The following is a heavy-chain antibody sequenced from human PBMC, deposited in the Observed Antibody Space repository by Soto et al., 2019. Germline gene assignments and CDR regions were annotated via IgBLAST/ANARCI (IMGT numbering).Heavy chain of an antibody. CDR3: ARVSSSSNSYYYYYGMDV. J-gene: IGHJ6*02. V-gene: IGHV4-59*01. Sequence: SETLSLTCTVSGGSISSYYWSWIRQPPGKGLEWIGYIYYSGSTNYNPSLKSRVTISVDTSKNQFSLKLSSVTAADMAVYYCARVSSSSNSYYYYYGMDVWGQGTTVTVSS. D-gene: IGHD6-6*01. CDR1: GGSISSYY. CDR2: IYYSGST.